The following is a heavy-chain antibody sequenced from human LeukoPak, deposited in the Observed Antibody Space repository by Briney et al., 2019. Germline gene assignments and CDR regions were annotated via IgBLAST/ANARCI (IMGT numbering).Heavy chain of an antibody. CDR3: VREAGYCGPVCVKTNWFDP. D-gene: IGHD2-21*01. CDR1: GFPFRSHA. Sequence: GGSLRLSCAASGFPFRSHAMSWVRQPPGKGLEWVAAISNGNTYYADSVRGRFIISRDDSKNTLYLQMNSLRDDDTALYYRVREAGYCGPVCVKTNWFDPWGQGTLVTVS. CDR2: ISNGNT. V-gene: IGHV3-23*01. J-gene: IGHJ5*02.